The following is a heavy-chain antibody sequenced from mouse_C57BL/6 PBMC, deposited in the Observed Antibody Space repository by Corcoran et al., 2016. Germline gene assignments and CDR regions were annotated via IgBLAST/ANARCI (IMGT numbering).Heavy chain of an antibody. CDR2: INPNNGGT. CDR1: GYTFTDYN. Sequence: EVQLQQSGPELVKPGASVKIPCKASGYTFTDYNMDWVKQSHGKSLEWIGDINPNNGGTIYNQKFKGKATLTVDKSSSTAYMELRSLTSEDTAVYYCARLGLRRDWYFDVWGTGTTVTVSS. J-gene: IGHJ1*03. D-gene: IGHD2-4*01. V-gene: IGHV1-18*01. CDR3: ARLGLRRDWYFDV.